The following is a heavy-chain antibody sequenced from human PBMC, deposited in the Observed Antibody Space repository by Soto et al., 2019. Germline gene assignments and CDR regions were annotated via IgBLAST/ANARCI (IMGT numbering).Heavy chain of an antibody. CDR2: ISGSGGST. V-gene: IGHV3-23*01. CDR3: AKQNGYGGNTELEN. Sequence: EVQLLESGGGLVQPGGSLRLSCAASGFTFSSYAMSWVRQAPGKGLEWVSAISGSGGSTYYADSVKGRFTISRDNSKNSLYLQMNSLRAEDTAVYYCAKQNGYGGNTELENWGQGTLVTVSS. J-gene: IGHJ4*02. CDR1: GFTFSSYA. D-gene: IGHD2-15*01.